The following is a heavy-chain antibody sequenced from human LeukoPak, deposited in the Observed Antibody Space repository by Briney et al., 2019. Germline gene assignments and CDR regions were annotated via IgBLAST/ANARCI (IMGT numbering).Heavy chain of an antibody. CDR2: IYYSGST. CDR1: GGSISSSSYY. J-gene: IGHJ5*02. D-gene: IGHD3-22*01. V-gene: IGHV4-39*02. CDR3: ARDGASFYHDSSGYYYVPNWFDP. Sequence: PSETLSLTCTVSGGSISSSSYYWGWIRQPPGKGLEWIGSIYYSGSTYYNPSLKSRVTISVDTSKNQFSLKLSSVTAADTAMYYCARDGASFYHDSSGYYYVPNWFDPWGQGTLVTVSS.